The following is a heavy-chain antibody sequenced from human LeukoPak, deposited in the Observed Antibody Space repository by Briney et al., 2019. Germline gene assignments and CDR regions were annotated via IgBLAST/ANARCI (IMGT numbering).Heavy chain of an antibody. Sequence: GGSLRLSCAASGLTFSNYAMSWVRQAPGKGLEWVSTISGGGDNTYFADSVKGRFTISRDNSKNTLFLQMVSLRAEDTAVYYCAKFEGALLGNYYMDVWGKGTTVTVSS. J-gene: IGHJ6*03. CDR3: AKFEGALLGNYYMDV. CDR1: GLTFSNYA. V-gene: IGHV3-23*01. CDR2: ISGGGDNT.